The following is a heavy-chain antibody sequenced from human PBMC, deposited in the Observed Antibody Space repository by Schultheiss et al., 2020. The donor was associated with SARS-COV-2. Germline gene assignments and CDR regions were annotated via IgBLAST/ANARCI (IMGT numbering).Heavy chain of an antibody. J-gene: IGHJ4*02. CDR2: IYYSGST. V-gene: IGHV4-59*12. D-gene: IGHD2/OR15-2a*01. CDR1: GGSITSYY. CDR3: TRGGTHYFY. Sequence: SETLSLTCTVSGGSITSYYWTWIRQSPGKGLEWIGYIYYSGSTYYNPSLKSRVTISVDTSKNQFSLKLSSVTAADTAVYYCTRGGTHYFYWGQGTLVTVSS.